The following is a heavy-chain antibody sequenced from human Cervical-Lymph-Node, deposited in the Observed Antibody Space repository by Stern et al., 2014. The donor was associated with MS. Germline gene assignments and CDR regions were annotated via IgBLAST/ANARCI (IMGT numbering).Heavy chain of an antibody. Sequence: VQLEESGGGLVQPGGSLRLSCAASGFTFSSYAMTWVRQAPGKGLEWVSAISGSGDNTYYADSVKGRFALSRDNSKYTLHLQMNSLRAEDTAVYYCAKDEWKWDAFDIWGQGTMVTVS. CDR2: ISGSGDNT. CDR1: GFTFSSYA. V-gene: IGHV3-23*04. D-gene: IGHD3-3*01. CDR3: AKDEWKWDAFDI. J-gene: IGHJ3*02.